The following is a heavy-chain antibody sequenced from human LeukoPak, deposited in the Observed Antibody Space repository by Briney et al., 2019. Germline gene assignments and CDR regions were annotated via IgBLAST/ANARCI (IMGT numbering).Heavy chain of an antibody. D-gene: IGHD6-19*01. CDR1: GFTFSSYA. CDR2: IGGSGGST. V-gene: IGHV3-23*01. J-gene: IGHJ3*02. CDR3: AKDQWLVLDGAFDI. Sequence: PGGSLRLSCAASGFTFSSYAMSWVRQAPGKGLEWVSAIGGSGGSTYYADSVKGRFTISRDNSRNTLYLQMNSLRAEDMAVYYCAKDQWLVLDGAFDIWGQGTMVTVSS.